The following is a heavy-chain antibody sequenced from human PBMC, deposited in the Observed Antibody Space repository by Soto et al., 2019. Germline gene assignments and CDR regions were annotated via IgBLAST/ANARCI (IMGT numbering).Heavy chain of an antibody. CDR2: IYYSGST. Sequence: SETLSLTCTVSGGSISSGGYYWSWIRQHPGKGMEWIGYIYYSGSTYYNPSLKSRVTISVDTSKNQFSLKLSSVTAADTAVYYCARNYYDFWSGYPNWFDPWGQGTLVTVSS. J-gene: IGHJ5*02. D-gene: IGHD3-3*01. CDR3: ARNYYDFWSGYPNWFDP. V-gene: IGHV4-31*03. CDR1: GGSISSGGYY.